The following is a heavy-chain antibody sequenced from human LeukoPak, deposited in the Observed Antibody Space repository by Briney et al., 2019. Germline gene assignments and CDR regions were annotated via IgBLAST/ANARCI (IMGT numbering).Heavy chain of an antibody. CDR3: VRSVSYYSLPDY. D-gene: IGHD1-26*01. Sequence: PGESLKISCKGSGYTFNIYWIGWVRQMPGKGLEWMGIIYPSDSDIRYSPSFQGQVTISADKSISTAYLQWSGLKASDTAMYYCVRSVSYYSLPDYWGQGTLVTVSS. J-gene: IGHJ4*02. V-gene: IGHV5-51*01. CDR2: IYPSDSDI. CDR1: GYTFNIYW.